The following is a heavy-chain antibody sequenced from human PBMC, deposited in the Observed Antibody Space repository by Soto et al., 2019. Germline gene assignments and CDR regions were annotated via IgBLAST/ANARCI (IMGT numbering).Heavy chain of an antibody. D-gene: IGHD1-20*01. Sequence: LRLSCAASGFTFSDYYMSWIRQAPGKGLEWVSYISSSGSTIYYADSVKGRFTISRDNAKNSLYLQMNSLRAEDTAVYYCAREEAGRYNYYYYYYMDVWGKGTTVTVSS. CDR2: ISSSGSTI. CDR3: AREEAGRYNYYYYYYMDV. J-gene: IGHJ6*03. V-gene: IGHV3-11*01. CDR1: GFTFSDYY.